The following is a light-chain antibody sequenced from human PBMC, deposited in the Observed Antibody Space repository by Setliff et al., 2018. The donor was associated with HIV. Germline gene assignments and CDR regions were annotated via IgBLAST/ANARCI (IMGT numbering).Light chain of an antibody. J-gene: IGLJ2*01. Sequence: QSVLTQPASVSGSPGQSITISCIGTSSDIGGYNYVSWYQQHPGKAPKLVISDVSKRPSGVSDRFSGSKSGNTASLTISGLQADDEADYYCGSYRGSSTMIFGGGTKFTVL. CDR2: DVS. CDR1: SSDIGGYNY. V-gene: IGLV2-14*03. CDR3: GSYRGSSTMI.